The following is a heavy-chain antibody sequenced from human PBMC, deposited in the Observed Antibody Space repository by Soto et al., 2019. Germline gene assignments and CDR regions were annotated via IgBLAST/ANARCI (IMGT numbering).Heavy chain of an antibody. CDR2: IYYSGST. V-gene: IGHV4-59*01. J-gene: IGHJ4*02. Sequence: PSETLSLTCTVSGGSISSYYWSWIRQPPGKGLEWIGYIYYSGSTNYNPSLKSRVTISVDTSKNQFSLKLSSVTAADTAVYYCARGYCTNGVCSPFDYWGQGTLVTVSS. D-gene: IGHD2-8*01. CDR3: ARGYCTNGVCSPFDY. CDR1: GGSISSYY.